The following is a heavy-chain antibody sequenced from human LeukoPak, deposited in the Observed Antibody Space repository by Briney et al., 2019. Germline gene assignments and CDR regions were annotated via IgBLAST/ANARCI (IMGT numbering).Heavy chain of an antibody. D-gene: IGHD3-22*01. CDR1: GFTFGDYA. CDR3: ARDPYDSSWGLCYFDY. V-gene: IGHV3-49*04. Sequence: PGRSLRLSCTASGFTFGDYAMSWVRQAPGKGLEWVGFIRSKAYGGTTEYAASVKGRFTISRDDSKSIAYLQMNSLRAEDTAVYYCARDPYDSSWGLCYFDYWGQGNLVTVSS. J-gene: IGHJ4*02. CDR2: IRSKAYGGTT.